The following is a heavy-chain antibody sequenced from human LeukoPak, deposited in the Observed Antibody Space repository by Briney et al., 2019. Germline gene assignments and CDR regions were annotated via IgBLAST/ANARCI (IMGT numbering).Heavy chain of an antibody. V-gene: IGHV4-59*01. J-gene: IGHJ4*02. D-gene: IGHD3-22*01. Sequence: SETLSLTCTVSGGSISRYYWSWIRQPPGKGLEWIGYIYYIGSTNYNPSLKSRVTISVDTSMNQFSLRLSSVTAADTAVYYCVKDGDIVVVITFDYWGQGTLVTVSS. CDR2: IYYIGST. CDR3: VKDGDIVVVITFDY. CDR1: GGSISRYY.